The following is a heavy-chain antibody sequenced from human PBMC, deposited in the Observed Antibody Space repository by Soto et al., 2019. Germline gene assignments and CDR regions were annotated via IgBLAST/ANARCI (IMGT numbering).Heavy chain of an antibody. CDR2: LSRGGGTT. J-gene: IGHJ3*01. CDR1: GFTFSSHG. Sequence: EAQLSESGGDLVQPGGSLRLSCAASGFTFSSHGMSWVRQAPGKGLEGISGLSRGGGTTYYADSVKGRFTISRDNSKNTLDLIMNSLRVEDTALYYCAKDGQFRTDGFDVWGQGTMVTVSS. V-gene: IGHV3-23*01. CDR3: AKDGQFRTDGFDV. D-gene: IGHD1-1*01.